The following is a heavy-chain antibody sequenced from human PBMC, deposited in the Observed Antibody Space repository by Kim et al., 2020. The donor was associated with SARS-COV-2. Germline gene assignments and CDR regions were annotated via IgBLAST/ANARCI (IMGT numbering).Heavy chain of an antibody. CDR2: ISYDGSNK. D-gene: IGHD6-13*01. CDR1: GFTFSSYG. CDR3: AKEGRIAAADY. Sequence: GGSLRLSCAASGFTFSSYGMHWVRQAPGKGLEWVAVISYDGSNKYYADSVKGRFTISRDNSKNTLYLQMNSLRAEDTAVYYCAKEGRIAAADYWGQGTLVTVSS. J-gene: IGHJ4*02. V-gene: IGHV3-30*18.